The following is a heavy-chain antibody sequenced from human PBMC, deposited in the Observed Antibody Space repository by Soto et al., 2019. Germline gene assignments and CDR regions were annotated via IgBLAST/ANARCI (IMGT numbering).Heavy chain of an antibody. J-gene: IGHJ4*02. Sequence: QVQLQQWGAGLLKPSETLSLTCAVYGGSFSGYYWTWIRQPPGTGLEWIGEINHSGRTNYNPSLKSRVTISVDTTKNQYSLKLTSVTAAETAVYYCARDKITGLFDYWGQGTLVTVS. V-gene: IGHV4-34*01. CDR2: INHSGRT. D-gene: IGHD1-1*01. CDR3: ARDKITGLFDY. CDR1: GGSFSGYY.